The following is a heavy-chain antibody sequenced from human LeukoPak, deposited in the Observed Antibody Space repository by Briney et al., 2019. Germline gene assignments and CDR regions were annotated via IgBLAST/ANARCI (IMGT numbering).Heavy chain of an antibody. CDR2: YDETNK. CDR3: ARGTMFPYYFDY. V-gene: IGHV3-30*15. D-gene: IGHD3-10*02. Sequence: YDETNKYYEDSVKGRFTISRDSSKNTLYLQMSSLRDEDTAVYYCARGTMFPYYFDYWGQGTLVTVSS. J-gene: IGHJ4*02.